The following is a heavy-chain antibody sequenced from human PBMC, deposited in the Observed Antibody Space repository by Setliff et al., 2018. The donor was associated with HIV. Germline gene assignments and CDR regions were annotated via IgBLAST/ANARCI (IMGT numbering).Heavy chain of an antibody. D-gene: IGHD6-6*01. CDR2: ISSVSTI. J-gene: IGHJ4*02. Sequence: GGSLRLSCAASGFTFSSYEMNWVRQAPGKGLEWVSYISSVSTIYYADSVKGRFTISRDDAKNSLYLQMNSLRAEDTAIYYCAKGGGYSSSSGGPYFDYWGQGTLVTVSS. CDR3: AKGGGYSSSSGGPYFDY. V-gene: IGHV3-48*03. CDR1: GFTFSSYE.